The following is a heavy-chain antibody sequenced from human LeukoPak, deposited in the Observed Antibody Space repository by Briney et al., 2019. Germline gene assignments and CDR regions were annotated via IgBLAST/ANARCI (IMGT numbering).Heavy chain of an antibody. CDR3: ARLDPHSGSYYDYYYGMDV. J-gene: IGHJ6*02. Sequence: GESLKISCKGSGYSFTSYWIGWVRQMPRKGLEWMGIIYPGDSDTRYSPSFQGQVTISADKSISTAYLQWSSLKASDTAMYYCARLDPHSGSYYDYYYGMDVWGQGTTVTVSS. CDR2: IYPGDSDT. CDR1: GYSFTSYW. D-gene: IGHD1-26*01. V-gene: IGHV5-51*01.